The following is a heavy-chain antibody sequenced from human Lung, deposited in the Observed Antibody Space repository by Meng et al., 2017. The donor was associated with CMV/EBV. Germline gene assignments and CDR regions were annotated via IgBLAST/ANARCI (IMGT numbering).Heavy chain of an antibody. CDR2: IPHRGSS. CDR3: LRRSGGSV. CDR1: GDSITNHNW. V-gene: IGHV4-4*02. J-gene: IGHJ1*01. D-gene: IGHD3-10*01. Sequence: QVTLRESGPALGKPSETLSLTCAVSGDSITNHNWWAWVRQPPGKGLEWIGEIPHRGSSAYNPSLKSRVSMSIDKSKNQFSLKLTSVTAADTAVYHCLRRSGGSVWGQGTLVTVSS.